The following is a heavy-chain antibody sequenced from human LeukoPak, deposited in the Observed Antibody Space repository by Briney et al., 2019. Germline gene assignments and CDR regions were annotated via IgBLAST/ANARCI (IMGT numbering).Heavy chain of an antibody. CDR3: VRERFHGSGAPKFDF. V-gene: IGHV3-21*06. Sequence: GGSLRLSCAASGFTFSDYSMNWVRQTPRKGLEWVSYISGSGSYIYYADSVKGRFTISRDNAKNSLHLQVNSLRGGDTAVYYCVRERFHGSGAPKFDFWGQGTLVTVSS. D-gene: IGHD3-10*01. CDR2: ISGSGSYI. CDR1: GFTFSDYS. J-gene: IGHJ4*02.